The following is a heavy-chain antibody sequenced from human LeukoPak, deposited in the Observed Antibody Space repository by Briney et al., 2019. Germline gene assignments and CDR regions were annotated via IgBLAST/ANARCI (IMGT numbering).Heavy chain of an antibody. CDR1: GFTFSSYE. J-gene: IGHJ4*02. CDR3: ARGGGRAGSDY. Sequence: PGGSLRLSCAASGFTFSSYEMNWVRQAPGKGLEWVANINQDGSETYYVDSVRGRFTISRDNAQISLYLQMSSLRAEDTAVYYCARGGGRAGSDYWGQGTLVTVSS. D-gene: IGHD6-19*01. CDR2: INQDGSET. V-gene: IGHV3-7*01.